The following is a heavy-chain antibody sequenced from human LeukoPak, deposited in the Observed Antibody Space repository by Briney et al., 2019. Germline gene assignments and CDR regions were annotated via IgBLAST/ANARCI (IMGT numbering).Heavy chain of an antibody. CDR3: ARLTEGYYGDYGLDY. V-gene: IGHV4-59*08. J-gene: IGHJ4*02. Sequence: SETLSLTCTVSGGSISSYYWSWIRQPPGKGLEWIGYIYYSGSTNYNPSLKSRVTISVDTSKNQLSLKLSSVTAADTAVYYCARLTEGYYGDYGLDYWGQGTLVTVSS. CDR1: GGSISSYY. D-gene: IGHD4-17*01. CDR2: IYYSGST.